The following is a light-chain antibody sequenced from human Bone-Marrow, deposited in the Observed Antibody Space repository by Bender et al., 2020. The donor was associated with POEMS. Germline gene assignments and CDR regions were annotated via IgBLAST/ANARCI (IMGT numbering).Light chain of an antibody. CDR2: EDY. Sequence: QSALTQPASVSGSPGQSITISCTGTSSDVGAYEYVSWYHQGPDKVPQLIIFEDYRRPSGVSNRFSGPKSGNTASLSISALRAEDEGDYYCSSYTSSNTLVFGTGTTVTVV. CDR1: SSDVGAYEY. J-gene: IGLJ1*01. CDR3: SSYTSSNTLV. V-gene: IGLV2-14*01.